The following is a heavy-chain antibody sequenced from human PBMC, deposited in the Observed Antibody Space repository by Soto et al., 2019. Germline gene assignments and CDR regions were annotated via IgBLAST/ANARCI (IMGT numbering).Heavy chain of an antibody. CDR3: AKDNSGWGYYYYGMDV. V-gene: IGHV3-23*01. D-gene: IGHD6-19*01. J-gene: IGHJ6*02. CDR1: GFTFSSYA. Sequence: EVQLSESGGGLVQPGGSLRLSCAASGFTFSSYAISWVRQAPGKGLEWVSAISGSGGTTYYADSVKGRFTISRDNSKNTLYLQMNSLRAEDTAVYYCAKDNSGWGYYYYGMDVWGQGTTVTVSS. CDR2: ISGSGGTT.